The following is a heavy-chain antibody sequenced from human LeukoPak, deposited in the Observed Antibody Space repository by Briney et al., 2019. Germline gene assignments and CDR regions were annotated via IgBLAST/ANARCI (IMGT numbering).Heavy chain of an antibody. D-gene: IGHD3-10*01. CDR3: AGNYYGSGSYYSEDRY. CDR1: GYSIISSNW. J-gene: IGHJ4*02. V-gene: IGHV4-61*02. Sequence: KPSESLSLTCAVSGYSIISSNWWGWIRQPAGKGLEWIGRIYTSGSTNDNPSLKSRVSISADTSKNQFSLKLSSVTAADTAVYYCAGNYYGSGSYYSEDRYWGQGTLVTVSS. CDR2: IYTSGST.